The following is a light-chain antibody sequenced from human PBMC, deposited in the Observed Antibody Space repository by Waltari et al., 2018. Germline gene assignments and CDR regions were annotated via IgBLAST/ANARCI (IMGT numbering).Light chain of an antibody. CDR3: SSYTTTNTPHYV. V-gene: IGLV2-14*03. Sequence: QSALPQPASVSGSPGQSITLSCTGSSSDIGGYHYVSWYQQHPGKAPKLIIYDVYNRPAGVSSRFSGSKSGTTASLTISGLQAEDEADYYCSSYTTTNTPHYVFGSGTRVTVL. CDR2: DVY. J-gene: IGLJ1*01. CDR1: SSDIGGYHY.